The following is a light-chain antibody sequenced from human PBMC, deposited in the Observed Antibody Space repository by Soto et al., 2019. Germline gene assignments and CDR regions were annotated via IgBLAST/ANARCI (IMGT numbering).Light chain of an antibody. J-gene: IGKJ1*01. V-gene: IGKV1-5*01. CDR2: DAS. CDR3: QQYGDLWT. Sequence: DLHMTHSPSTLSASLGYVVTITCRASQSVSGWLAWYQQKPGKAPKLLIYDASSLESGVPLRFSGSGSGTEFSLIISRLQADDSATYSCQQYGDLWTFAQGTKVDIK. CDR1: QSVSGW.